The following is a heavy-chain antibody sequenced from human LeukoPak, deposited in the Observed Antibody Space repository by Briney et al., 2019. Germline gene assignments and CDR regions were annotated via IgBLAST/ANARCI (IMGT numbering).Heavy chain of an antibody. D-gene: IGHD2-2*01. CDR3: ARGVVVRNGMDV. J-gene: IGHJ6*02. V-gene: IGHV1-18*01. Sequence: GASVKVSCKASGYTFTTYGISWVRQAPGQGLEWMGWISAYNGNTNYAQKFQGRVTITADESTSTAYMELSSLRSEDTAVYYCARGVVVRNGMDVWGQGTTVTVSS. CDR1: GYTFTTYG. CDR2: ISAYNGNT.